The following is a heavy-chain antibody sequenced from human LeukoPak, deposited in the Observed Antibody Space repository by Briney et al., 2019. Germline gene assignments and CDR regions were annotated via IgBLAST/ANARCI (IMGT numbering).Heavy chain of an antibody. D-gene: IGHD3-10*01. CDR2: ISSSSSSYI. Sequence: PGGSLRLSCAASGFTFSSYSMNWVRQAPGKGLEWVSSISSSSSSYIYYADSVKGRFTISRDNAKNSLYLQMNSLRAEDTAVYYCARSDYGSGSYFYDYWGQGTLVTVSS. CDR3: ARSDYGSGSYFYDY. CDR1: GFTFSSYS. J-gene: IGHJ4*02. V-gene: IGHV3-21*01.